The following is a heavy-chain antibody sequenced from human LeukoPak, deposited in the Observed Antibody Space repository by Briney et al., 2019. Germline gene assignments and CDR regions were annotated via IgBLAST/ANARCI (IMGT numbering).Heavy chain of an antibody. Sequence: GGSLRLSCAASGFTFSSYAMSWVRLAPGKGLEWVSAISGSGGSTYYADSVKGRFTISRDNSKNTLYLQMNSLRAEDTAVYYCAKDGDQYGDFYFDYWGQGTLVTVSS. V-gene: IGHV3-23*01. J-gene: IGHJ4*02. CDR2: ISGSGGST. CDR3: AKDGDQYGDFYFDY. CDR1: GFTFSSYA. D-gene: IGHD4-17*01.